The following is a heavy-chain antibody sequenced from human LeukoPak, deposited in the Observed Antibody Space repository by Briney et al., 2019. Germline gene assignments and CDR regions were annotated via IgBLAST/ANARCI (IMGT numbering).Heavy chain of an antibody. D-gene: IGHD3-10*01. V-gene: IGHV4-31*03. CDR2: IYYSGSN. Sequence: PSETLSLTCTVSGGSISSGVYYWSWIPQHPGKGLEWIGYIYYSGSNYSNPSLKSRLTMSVDISKSQFSLKLSSVTDADTAVYYCARGVKGVRGAFDIWGQGTMVTVSS. CDR3: ARGVKGVRGAFDI. J-gene: IGHJ3*02. CDR1: GGSISSGVYY.